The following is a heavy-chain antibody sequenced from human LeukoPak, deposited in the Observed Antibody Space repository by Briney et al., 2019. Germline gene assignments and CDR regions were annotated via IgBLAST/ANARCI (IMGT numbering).Heavy chain of an antibody. J-gene: IGHJ3*02. D-gene: IGHD2-2*01. CDR1: GGSISSGDYY. Sequence: SETLSLTCTVSGGSISSGDYYWSWIRQPPGKGLEWIGYIYYSGSTYYNPSLKSRVTISVDTSKNQFSLKLSSVTAADTAVYYCARGLGRYCSSTRCYPIWGQGTMVTVSS. V-gene: IGHV4-30-4*01. CDR2: IYYSGST. CDR3: ARGLGRYCSSTRCYPI.